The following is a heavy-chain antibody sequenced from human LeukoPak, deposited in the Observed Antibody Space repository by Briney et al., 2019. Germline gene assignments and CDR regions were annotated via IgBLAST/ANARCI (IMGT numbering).Heavy chain of an antibody. CDR2: ISSGGTTI. CDR1: GFTFSSCE. CDR3: ARVRSSGWSYFDY. D-gene: IGHD6-19*01. Sequence: PGGSLRLSCAASGFTFSSCEMNWVRQAPGKGLEWVSYISSGGTTIYYADSVKGRFTISRDNAKNSLYLQMNSLRAEDTAVYYCARVRSSGWSYFDYWGQGTLVTVSS. V-gene: IGHV3-48*03. J-gene: IGHJ4*02.